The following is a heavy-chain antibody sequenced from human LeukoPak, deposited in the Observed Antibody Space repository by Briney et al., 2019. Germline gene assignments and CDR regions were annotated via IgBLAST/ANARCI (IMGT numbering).Heavy chain of an antibody. D-gene: IGHD2-2*01. Sequence: ASVKVSCKASGYRFTDYYVHWVRQAPGQGLEWMGWINPNNGGTNYAQKFYGRVTMTRVTSITTAYMELNRLTSDDTAAYYCARELGFCSSTSCPLYHYWGQGTLVTVSS. CDR2: INPNNGGT. CDR1: GYRFTDYY. V-gene: IGHV1-2*02. CDR3: ARELGFCSSTSCPLYHY. J-gene: IGHJ4*02.